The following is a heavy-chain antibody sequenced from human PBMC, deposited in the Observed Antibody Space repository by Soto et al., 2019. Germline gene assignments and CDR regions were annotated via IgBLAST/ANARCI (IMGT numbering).Heavy chain of an antibody. CDR1: GAALNSGNYY. CDR2: IYVTGAV. J-gene: IGHJ5*02. Sequence: SESLAIGCGLSGAALNSGNYYWSWIRQVPGKGLEWIGHIYVTGAVDYNPSLRDRITISQDTSERQFSLNLRLVTAADTAVYYCARLRIATNNYKWFDPWGQGTLVTVSS. D-gene: IGHD2-21*01. CDR3: ARLRIATNNYKWFDP. V-gene: IGHV4-31*11.